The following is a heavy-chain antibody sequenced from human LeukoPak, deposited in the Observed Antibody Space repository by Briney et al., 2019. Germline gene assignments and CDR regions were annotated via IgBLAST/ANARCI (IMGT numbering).Heavy chain of an antibody. D-gene: IGHD3-3*01. Sequence: ASVKVSCKASGYTFTGYYMHWVRQAPGQGLEWMGWINPNSGGTNCAQKFQGRVTMTRDTSISTAYMELSRLRSDDTAVYYCARDPYYDFWSGFMDDAFDIWGQGTMVTVSS. CDR1: GYTFTGYY. V-gene: IGHV1-2*02. CDR2: INPNSGGT. J-gene: IGHJ3*02. CDR3: ARDPYYDFWSGFMDDAFDI.